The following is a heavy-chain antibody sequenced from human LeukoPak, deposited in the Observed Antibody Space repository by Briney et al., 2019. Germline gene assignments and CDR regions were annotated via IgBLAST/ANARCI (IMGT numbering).Heavy chain of an antibody. CDR3: ARERDSNYYDSRGYSDAFDI. CDR1: GGSIRSGAYF. V-gene: IGHV4-31*03. D-gene: IGHD3-22*01. CDR2: THYSGSA. Sequence: SQTLSLTCTVSGGSIRSGAYFWSWIRQRPGKGLEWIGYTHYSGSAYYNPSLKSRITVSVDTTKNQFSLKLSSVTAADTAVYYCARERDSNYYDSRGYSDAFDIWGQGTMVTVSS. J-gene: IGHJ3*02.